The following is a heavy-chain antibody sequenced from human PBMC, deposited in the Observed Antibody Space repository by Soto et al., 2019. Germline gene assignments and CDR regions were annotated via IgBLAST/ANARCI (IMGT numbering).Heavy chain of an antibody. J-gene: IGHJ5*02. CDR2: INSDGSST. V-gene: IGHV3-74*01. CDR3: AREYSRSFDP. D-gene: IGHD6-13*01. Sequence: EVQLVESGGDLVQPGGSLRLSCAASGFTFSNYWMHWVRKAPGKGLVWVSHINSDGSSTTYADSVKGRFTISRDNAKNTLYLQMNSLRAEDTAFYYCAREYSRSFDPRGQGTLVTVSS. CDR1: GFTFSNYW.